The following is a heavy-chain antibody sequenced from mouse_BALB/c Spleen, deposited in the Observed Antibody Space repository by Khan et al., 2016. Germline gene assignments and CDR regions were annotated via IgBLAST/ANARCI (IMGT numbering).Heavy chain of an antibody. J-gene: IGHJ4*01. CDR3: GRYDGSSYGRGMDY. V-gene: IGHV3-8*02. Sequence: EVQLQESGPSLVKPSQTLSLTCSVTGDSITSGYWNWIRKFPGNKLEYMGYISHSGQTYYNPSLKSRISITRDTSTNQYSLLLNSVTTEDTATYYCGRYDGSSYGRGMDYWGQGTSVTVSS. CDR1: GDSITSGY. D-gene: IGHD1-1*01. CDR2: ISHSGQT.